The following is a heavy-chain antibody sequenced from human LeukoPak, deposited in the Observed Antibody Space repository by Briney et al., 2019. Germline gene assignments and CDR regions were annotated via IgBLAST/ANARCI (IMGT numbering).Heavy chain of an antibody. CDR1: GFTFSGSA. CDR2: IRSKANSYPT. V-gene: IGHV3-73*01. J-gene: IGHJ4*02. CDR3: TSLYDFWSGYYDH. Sequence: GGSLKLSCAASGFTFSGSAMHWVRQASGKGLEWVGRIRSKANSYPTAYAASVKGRFTISRDDSKNTAYLQMNSLKTEDTAVYYCTSLYDFWSGYYDHWGQGTLVTVSS. D-gene: IGHD3-3*01.